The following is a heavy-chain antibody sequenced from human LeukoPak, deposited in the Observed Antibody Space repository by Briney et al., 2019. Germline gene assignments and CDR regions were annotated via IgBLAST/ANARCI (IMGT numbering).Heavy chain of an antibody. CDR3: ARSAGYSSSWHYYYYYYMDV. CDR1: GFTFSSYA. Sequence: GGSLRLSCAASGFTFSSYAMHWVRQAPGKGLEWVAVISYDGSNKYYVDSVKGRFTISRDNSKNTLYLQMNSLRAEDTAVYYCARSAGYSSSWHYYYYYYMDVWGKGTTVTVSS. D-gene: IGHD6-13*01. CDR2: ISYDGSNK. J-gene: IGHJ6*03. V-gene: IGHV3-30*04.